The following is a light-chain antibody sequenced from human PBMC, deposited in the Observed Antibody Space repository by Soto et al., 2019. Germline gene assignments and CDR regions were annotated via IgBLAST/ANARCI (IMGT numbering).Light chain of an antibody. J-gene: IGKJ5*01. CDR3: QQSHSNAIT. Sequence: DIQMTQSPSSLSASVGDRVSTTCRASQSIRYYLNWYQQKPGKAPKLLINAASILQSGVPSRFSGSGSGTDFTLTISSLQPEDSATYYCQQSHSNAITFGQGTRLEIK. CDR2: AAS. CDR1: QSIRYY. V-gene: IGKV1-39*01.